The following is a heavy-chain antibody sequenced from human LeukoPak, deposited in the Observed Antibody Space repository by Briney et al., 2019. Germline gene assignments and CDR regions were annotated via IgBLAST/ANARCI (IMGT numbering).Heavy chain of an antibody. V-gene: IGHV4-34*01. CDR3: ARVGSVGARKVDY. J-gene: IGHJ4*02. D-gene: IGHD1-26*01. CDR2: INHSGST. Sequence: SETLSLTCAVYGGSFSGYYLSWIRQPPGKGLEWIGEINHSGSTNYNPSLKSRVTISVDTSKNQFSLKLSSVTAADTAVYYCARVGSVGARKVDYWGQGTLVTVSS. CDR1: GGSFSGYY.